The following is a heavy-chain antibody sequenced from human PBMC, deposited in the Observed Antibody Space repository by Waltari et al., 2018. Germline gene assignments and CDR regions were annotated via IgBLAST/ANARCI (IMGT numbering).Heavy chain of an antibody. J-gene: IGHJ3*02. CDR2: ISVSGCST. V-gene: IGHV3-23*04. D-gene: IGHD1-26*01. CDR3: ASSRGQFAFDI. Sequence: EVQLVESGGGWVQPGGSLRLSCAASGFTFSSYAMSWVRQAPGKGLEWVSAISVSGCSTYYADSVKGRFTISRDNSKNTRYLQMNSLRAEDTAVYYCASSRGQFAFDIWGQGTMVTVSS. CDR1: GFTFSSYA.